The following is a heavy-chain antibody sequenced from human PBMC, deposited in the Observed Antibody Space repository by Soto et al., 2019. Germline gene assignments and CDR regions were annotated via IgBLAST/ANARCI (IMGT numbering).Heavy chain of an antibody. CDR1: GYTFTGYY. Sequence: GASVKVSCKASGYTFTGYYMHWVRQAPGQGLEWMGWINPNSGGTNYAQKFQGRVTMTRDTSISTAYMELSRLRSDDMAVYYCASPSALQYYDFWSGPNPLRNYYYGMDVWGQGTTVTVSS. D-gene: IGHD3-3*01. CDR3: ASPSALQYYDFWSGPNPLRNYYYGMDV. J-gene: IGHJ6*02. CDR2: INPNSGGT. V-gene: IGHV1-2*02.